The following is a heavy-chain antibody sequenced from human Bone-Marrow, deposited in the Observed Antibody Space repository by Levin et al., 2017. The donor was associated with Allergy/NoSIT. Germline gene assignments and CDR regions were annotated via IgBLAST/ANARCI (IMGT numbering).Heavy chain of an antibody. CDR1: GFTFSTYS. V-gene: IGHV3-48*01. J-gene: IGHJ2*01. Sequence: PGGSLRLSCAASGFTFSTYSMNWVRQAPGKGLEWVSYISIRSDSIYYAVSVKGRFTISRDNAKNSLHLQMNSLRAEDTAVYYFARDQHWYFALGGRGPLVTVSS. CDR3: ARDQHWYFAL. CDR2: ISIRSDSI.